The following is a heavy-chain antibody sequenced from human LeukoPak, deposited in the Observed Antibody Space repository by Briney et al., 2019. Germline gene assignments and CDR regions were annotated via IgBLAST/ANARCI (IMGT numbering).Heavy chain of an antibody. V-gene: IGHV1-69*04. Sequence: SVKVSCKASGGTFSSYAISWVRQAPGQGLEWMRRIIPILGIANYAQKFQGRVTITADKSTSTAYMELSSLRSEDTAVYYCARTYYYDSSGYGHRYYFDYWGQGTLVTVSS. D-gene: IGHD3-22*01. CDR2: IIPILGIA. CDR1: GGTFSSYA. CDR3: ARTYYYDSSGYGHRYYFDY. J-gene: IGHJ4*02.